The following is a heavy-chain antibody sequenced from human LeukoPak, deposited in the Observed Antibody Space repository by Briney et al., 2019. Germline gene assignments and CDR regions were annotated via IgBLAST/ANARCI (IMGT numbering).Heavy chain of an antibody. CDR3: ARATYYYDSSGCYYFPY. CDR1: GYTFSNHG. V-gene: IGHV1-18*01. J-gene: IGHJ4*02. Sequence: ASVKVSCKASGYTFSNHGISWVRQAPGQGLEWMGWISTYNGNTYYAQRLQGRVTMTTDTSTSTAYMELRSLRSDDTAVYYCARATYYYDSSGCYYFPYWGQGTLVTVSS. D-gene: IGHD3-22*01. CDR2: ISTYNGNT.